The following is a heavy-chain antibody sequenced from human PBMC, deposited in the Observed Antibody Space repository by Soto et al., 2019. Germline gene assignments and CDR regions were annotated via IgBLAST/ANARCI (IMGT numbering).Heavy chain of an antibody. CDR2: MYNSGST. CDR3: AGRYPSDSSGYHFDY. CDR1: GGSIRSTSSY. J-gene: IGHJ4*02. D-gene: IGHD3-22*01. V-gene: IGHV4-39*01. Sequence: QLQLQESGPGLVKPSETLSLTCTVSGGSIRSTSSYWGWVRQPTGKGLEWIGSMYNSGSTYYNSSLKRRVTMPADTSRNQFSRRLSSVTAADTAVYYCAGRYPSDSSGYHFDYWGQGTLVTVSS.